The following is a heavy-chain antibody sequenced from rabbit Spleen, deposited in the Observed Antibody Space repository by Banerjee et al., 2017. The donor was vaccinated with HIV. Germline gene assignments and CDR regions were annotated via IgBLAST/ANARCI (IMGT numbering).Heavy chain of an antibody. CDR2: ICGGFDYT. CDR3: ARDTGSSFSTYGMDL. V-gene: IGHV1S45*01. Sequence: QQQLEESGGGLVKPGGTLTLTCTASGFSFSSGYDMCWVRQAPGKGLEWIGCICGGFDYTYYASWASGRFTISKTSSTTVTLQMTSLTVADTATYFCARDTGSSFSTYGMDLWGPGTLVTVS. D-gene: IGHD8-1*01. J-gene: IGHJ6*01. CDR1: GFSFSSGYD.